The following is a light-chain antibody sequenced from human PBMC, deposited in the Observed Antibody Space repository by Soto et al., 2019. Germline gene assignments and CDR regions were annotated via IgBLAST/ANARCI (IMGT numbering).Light chain of an antibody. CDR1: QSVSSY. CDR3: QQYNNWWT. V-gene: IGKV3-15*01. CDR2: GAS. J-gene: IGKJ1*01. Sequence: EIVLTQSPASLSLSPGGRATLACRASQSVSSYLAWYQQKPGQAPRLLIYGASTRATGISARFSGSGSGTEFTLTISSLQSEDFGVYYCQQYNNWWTFGQGTKVDIK.